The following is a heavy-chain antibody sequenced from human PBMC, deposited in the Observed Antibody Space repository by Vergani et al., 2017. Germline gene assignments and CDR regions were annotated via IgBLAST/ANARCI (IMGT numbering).Heavy chain of an antibody. CDR2: INPNSGGT. CDR3: ARYDSSSWYYYYGMDV. J-gene: IGHJ6*02. Sequence: QVQLVQSGAEVKKPGASVKVSCKASGYTFTGYYMHWVRQAPGQGLEWMGWINPNSGGTNYAQKFQGRVTMTRDTSISTAYMELSRLRSDDTAVYYCARYDSSSWYYYYGMDVWGQGTTVTVSS. V-gene: IGHV1-2*02. CDR1: GYTFTGYY. D-gene: IGHD6-13*01.